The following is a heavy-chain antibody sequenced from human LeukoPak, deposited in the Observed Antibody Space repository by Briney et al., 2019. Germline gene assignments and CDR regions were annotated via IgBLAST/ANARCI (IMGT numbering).Heavy chain of an antibody. CDR2: ISSSSSYT. CDR3: AALARDY. V-gene: IGHV3-21*04. CDR1: GFSFSSYS. D-gene: IGHD3-3*02. J-gene: IGHJ4*02. Sequence: PGGSLRLSCAASGFSFSSYSMNWVRQAPGKGLEWVSSISSSSSYTYYADSVKGRFTISRDNSKNTLYLQMNSLRVEDTAAYYCAALARDYWGQGTLVTVSS.